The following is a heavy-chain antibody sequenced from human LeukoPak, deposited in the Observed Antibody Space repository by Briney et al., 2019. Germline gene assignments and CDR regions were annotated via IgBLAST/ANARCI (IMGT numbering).Heavy chain of an antibody. CDR3: ARSCSSASCSLDY. J-gene: IGHJ4*02. V-gene: IGHV3-74*01. D-gene: IGHD2-2*01. CDR2: FNTDGSGT. CDR1: GFTLGNYW. Sequence: GGSLRLSCAAPGFTLGNYWMHWVRQVPGKGLLWVSRFNTDGSGTTYADSVKGRFTISRDNAKNTLYLQMNSLRAEDTAIYYCARSCSSASCSLDYWGQGTLVTVSS.